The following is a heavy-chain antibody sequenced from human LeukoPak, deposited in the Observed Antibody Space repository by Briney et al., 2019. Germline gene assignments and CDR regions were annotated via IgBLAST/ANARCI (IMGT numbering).Heavy chain of an antibody. CDR2: IYYSGST. D-gene: IGHD3-10*01. CDR3: ARTSRGVPYYY. J-gene: IGHJ4*02. Sequence: PSETLSLTCTVSGGSISSGDYYWSWIRQPPGKGLEWIGYIYYSGSTYYNPSLKSRVTISVDTSKNQFSLKLSSVTAADTAVYYCARTSRGVPYYYWGQGTLVTVSS. V-gene: IGHV4-30-4*01. CDR1: GGSISSGDYY.